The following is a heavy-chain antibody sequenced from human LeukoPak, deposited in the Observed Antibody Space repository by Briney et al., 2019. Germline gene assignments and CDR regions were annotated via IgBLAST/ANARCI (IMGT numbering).Heavy chain of an antibody. CDR2: ISSSGSTI. D-gene: IGHD6-6*01. CDR3: AAQYSSSNYYYYYMDV. Sequence: PGGSLRLSCAASGFTFSDYYMSWIRQAPGKGLEWVSCISSSGSTIYYADSVKGRFTISRDNAKNSLYLQMNSLRAEDTAVYYCAAQYSSSNYYYYYMDVWAKGPRSPSP. CDR1: GFTFSDYY. J-gene: IGHJ6*03. V-gene: IGHV3-11*04.